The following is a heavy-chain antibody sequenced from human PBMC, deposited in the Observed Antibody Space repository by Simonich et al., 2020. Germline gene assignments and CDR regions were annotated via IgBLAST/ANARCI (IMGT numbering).Heavy chain of an antibody. V-gene: IGHV4-59*12. Sequence: QVQLQESGPGLVKPSETLSLTCTVSGGSISSYYWSWIRHPPGKGREWIGYISYSGSTNYNPSLKSRVTISVDTSKNQFSLKLSSVTAADTAVYYCARRTTGITIFGVVTNYWYFDLWGRGTLVTVSS. D-gene: IGHD3-3*01. CDR2: ISYSGST. CDR1: GGSISSYY. J-gene: IGHJ2*01. CDR3: ARRTTGITIFGVVTNYWYFDL.